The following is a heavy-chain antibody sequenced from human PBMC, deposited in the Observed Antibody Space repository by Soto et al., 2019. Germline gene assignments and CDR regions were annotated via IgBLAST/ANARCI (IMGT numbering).Heavy chain of an antibody. J-gene: IGHJ6*02. CDR3: AREYYYTMDV. Sequence: QVQLVESGGGLVRPGGSLRLSCEASGFTFRDYYMTWFRQAPGKGLEWLSYIDSSTKYTNYADSVKGRFTISRDNAKNSLYLQMNGLRADDTAVYYCAREYYYTMDVWGQGTRVTVSS. CDR1: GFTFRDYY. CDR2: IDSSTKYT. V-gene: IGHV3-11*05.